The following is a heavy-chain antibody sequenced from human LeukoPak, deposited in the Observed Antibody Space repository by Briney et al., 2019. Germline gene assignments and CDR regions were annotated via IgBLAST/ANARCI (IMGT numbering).Heavy chain of an antibody. V-gene: IGHV3-48*02. J-gene: IGHJ4*02. CDR3: ARDSTMVRGVIHFGY. Sequence: GGSLRLSCAASGFTFSSSYMNWVRQAPGKGLEWVSYISSSSSTIYYADSVKGRFTISRDNAKNSLYLQMNSLRDEDTAVYYCARDSTMVRGVIHFGYWGQGTLVTVSS. D-gene: IGHD3-10*01. CDR1: GFTFSSSY. CDR2: ISSSSSTI.